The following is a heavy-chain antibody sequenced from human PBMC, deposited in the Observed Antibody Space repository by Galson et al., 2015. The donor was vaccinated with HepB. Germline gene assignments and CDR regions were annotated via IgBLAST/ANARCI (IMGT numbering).Heavy chain of an antibody. CDR2: ISNDGSFN. Sequence: SLRLSCAASGFTFSGYGMQWVRQAPGKGLEWVAVISNDGSFNYSADSVKGRFTISRDNSKDTLFLLINSLRVEDAALYFCGRSRAGSSCYSVDYWGQGTLVTVSS. CDR1: GFTFSGYG. J-gene: IGHJ4*02. CDR3: GRSRAGSSCYSVDY. D-gene: IGHD2-21*01. V-gene: IGHV3-30*03.